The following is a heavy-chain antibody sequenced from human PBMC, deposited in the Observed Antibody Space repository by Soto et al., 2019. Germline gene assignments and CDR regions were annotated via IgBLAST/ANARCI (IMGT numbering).Heavy chain of an antibody. CDR1: GGSFSGYY. V-gene: IGHV4-34*01. J-gene: IGHJ6*02. D-gene: IGHD2-2*01. CDR2: INHSGST. CDR3: ARDIVVVPAAMNGMDV. Sequence: PSETLSLTCAVYGGSFSGYYWSWIRQPPGKGLEWIGEINHSGSTNYNPSLKSRVTISVDTSKNQFSLKLSSVTAADTAVYYCARDIVVVPAAMNGMDVWGQGTTVTV.